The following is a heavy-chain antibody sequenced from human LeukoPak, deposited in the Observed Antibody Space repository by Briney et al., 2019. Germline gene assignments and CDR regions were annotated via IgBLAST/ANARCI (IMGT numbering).Heavy chain of an antibody. CDR2: INHSGST. V-gene: IGHV4-34*01. D-gene: IGHD6-6*01. CDR1: GGSFSGYY. Sequence: SGTLSLTCAVYGGSFSGYYWSWIRQPPGKGLEWIGEINHSGSTNDNPSLKRRGTISVDTSKNQFSLKLNSVTGADTAVYYCARGRGSSSSVLYFDSSGPGTPVSASS. J-gene: IGHJ4*01. CDR3: ARGRGSSSSVLYFDS.